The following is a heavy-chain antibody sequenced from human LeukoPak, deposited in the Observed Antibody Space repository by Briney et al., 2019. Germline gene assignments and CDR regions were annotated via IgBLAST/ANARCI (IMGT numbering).Heavy chain of an antibody. J-gene: IGHJ4*02. Sequence: ASVKVSCKASGGTFSSYAISWVRQAPGQGLDWMGMINPSSGSTRFAQMFQDRVTMTRDTSTSAVYMELSSLTSEDTAMYYCARTYSSSWSYCDSWGQGTLVTVSS. D-gene: IGHD6-13*01. CDR3: ARTYSSSWSYCDS. CDR1: GGTFSSYA. CDR2: INPSSGST. V-gene: IGHV1-46*01.